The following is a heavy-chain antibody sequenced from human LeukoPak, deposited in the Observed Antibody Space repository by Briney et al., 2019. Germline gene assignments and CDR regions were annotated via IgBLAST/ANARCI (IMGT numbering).Heavy chain of an antibody. D-gene: IGHD4-23*01. J-gene: IGHJ4*02. CDR1: GYTFTSYY. CDR3: ARDRSGGGYYDY. Sequence: GASVKVSCKASGYTFTSYYMHWVRQAPGQGLEWMGIINPSGGSTSYAQKFQGRVTMTRDTSTSTVYMELSSLRPEDTAVYYCARDRSGGGYYDYWGQGTLVTVSS. V-gene: IGHV1-46*01. CDR2: INPSGGST.